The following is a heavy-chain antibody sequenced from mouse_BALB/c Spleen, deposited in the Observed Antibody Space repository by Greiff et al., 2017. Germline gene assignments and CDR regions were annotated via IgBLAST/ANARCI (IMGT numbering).Heavy chain of an antibody. CDR1: GFTFSDYY. Sequence: DVHLVESGGGLVKPGGSLKLSCAASGFTFSDYYMYWVRQTPEKRLEWVATISDGGSYTYYPDSVKGRFTISRDNAKNNLYLQMSSLKSEDTAMYYCARDDGYYYFDYWGQGTTLTVSS. CDR3: ARDDGYYYFDY. D-gene: IGHD2-3*01. V-gene: IGHV5-4*02. J-gene: IGHJ2*01. CDR2: ISDGGSYT.